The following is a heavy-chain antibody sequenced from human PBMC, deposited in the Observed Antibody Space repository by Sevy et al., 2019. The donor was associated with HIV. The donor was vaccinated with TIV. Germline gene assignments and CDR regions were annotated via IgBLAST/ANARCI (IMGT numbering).Heavy chain of an antibody. J-gene: IGHJ5*02. CDR1: GYTFTSYG. V-gene: IGHV1-18*04. CDR2: IGVYKGNK. D-gene: IGHD5-12*01. Sequence: ASVKVSCKASGYTFTSYGISWVRQAPGQGLEWMGWIGVYKGNKNYAQKFQGRVTLTTDTSTSTAYLDLRSLRSDDTAVYYCAGLSTIRGQFNWFDPWGQGTLVTVSS. CDR3: AGLSTIRGQFNWFDP.